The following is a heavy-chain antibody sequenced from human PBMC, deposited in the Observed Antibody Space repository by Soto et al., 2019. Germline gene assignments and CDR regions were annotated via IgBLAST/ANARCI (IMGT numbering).Heavy chain of an antibody. Sequence: SVKVSCKVSGGTFSSHAISWVRQAPGQGLEWMGGIIPFFKATSFAQKFQGRVTITADDSTSTAYMDLYSLGTEDTAVYYCARDVPLNYYDGTFSYYAMDVWGQGTTVTVSS. CDR2: IIPFFKAT. V-gene: IGHV1-69*13. J-gene: IGHJ6*02. CDR1: GGTFSSHA. CDR3: ARDVPLNYYDGTFSYYAMDV. D-gene: IGHD3-16*01.